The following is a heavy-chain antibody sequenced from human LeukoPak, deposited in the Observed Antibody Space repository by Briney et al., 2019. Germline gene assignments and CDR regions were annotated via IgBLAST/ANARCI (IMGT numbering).Heavy chain of an antibody. CDR3: AAPRTYYYDCSGYFDY. CDR2: IIPIFGTA. Sequence: SVKDSCKASGGTFSSYAISWVRQAPGQGLEWMGGIIPIFGTANYAQKVHGRVTITADESTSTAYMELSSLRSEYTAVYYCAAPRTYYYDCSGYFDYWGQGTQVTVSS. D-gene: IGHD3-22*01. J-gene: IGHJ4*02. V-gene: IGHV1-69*01. CDR1: GGTFSSYA.